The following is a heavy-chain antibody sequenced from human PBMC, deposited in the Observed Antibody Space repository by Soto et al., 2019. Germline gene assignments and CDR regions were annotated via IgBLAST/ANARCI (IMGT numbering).Heavy chain of an antibody. V-gene: IGHV4-34*01. CDR3: ARGPMANGARRYYYYYYYMDV. J-gene: IGHJ6*03. Sequence: SETLSLTCAVYGGSFSGYYWSWIRQPPGKGLEWIGEINHSGSTNYNPSLKSRVTISVDTSKNQFSLKLSSVTAADTAVYYCARGPMANGARRYYYYYYYMDVWGKGTTVTVS. D-gene: IGHD1-1*01. CDR1: GGSFSGYY. CDR2: INHSGST.